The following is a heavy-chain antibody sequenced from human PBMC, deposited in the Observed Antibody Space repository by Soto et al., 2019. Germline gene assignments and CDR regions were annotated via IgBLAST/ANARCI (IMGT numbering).Heavy chain of an antibody. CDR3: ARDSGRLVVVPAAIMTH. V-gene: IGHV3-30-3*01. CDR1: GFTFSSYA. D-gene: IGHD2-2*02. CDR2: ISYDGSNK. Sequence: GGSLRLSCAASGFTFSSYAMHWVRQAPGKGLEWVAVISYDGSNKYYADSVKGRFTISRDNSKNTLYLQMNNLRAEDTAVYYCARDSGRLVVVPAAIMTHWGQGTTVTVSS. J-gene: IGHJ6*02.